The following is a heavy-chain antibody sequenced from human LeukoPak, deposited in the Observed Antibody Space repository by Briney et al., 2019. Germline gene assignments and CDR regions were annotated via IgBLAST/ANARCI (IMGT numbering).Heavy chain of an antibody. V-gene: IGHV3-7*01. CDR3: VRENHGSFDY. D-gene: IGHD1-14*01. Sequence: QPGGSLRLSCAASGFTFSSYWLSWVRQAPGKGLEWVASIKQDGGEQFYVDSVRGRFTISRDNAKNSLYLQMNSLRAEDTAVYYCVRENHGSFDYWGQGSLVTVSS. CDR2: IKQDGGEQ. J-gene: IGHJ4*02. CDR1: GFTFSSYW.